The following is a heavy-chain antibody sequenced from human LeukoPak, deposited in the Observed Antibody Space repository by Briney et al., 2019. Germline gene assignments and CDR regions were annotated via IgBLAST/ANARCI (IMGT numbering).Heavy chain of an antibody. CDR1: GYTFTSYG. J-gene: IGHJ4*02. CDR3: ARDPPSSVVVVAATPDY. D-gene: IGHD2-15*01. V-gene: IGHV1-69*13. CDR2: IIPIFGTA. Sequence: ASVKVSCKASGYTFTSYGISWVRQAPGQGLEWMGGIIPIFGTANYAQKFQGRVTITADESTSTAYMELSSLRSEDTAVYYCARDPPSSVVVVAATPDYWGQGTLVTVSS.